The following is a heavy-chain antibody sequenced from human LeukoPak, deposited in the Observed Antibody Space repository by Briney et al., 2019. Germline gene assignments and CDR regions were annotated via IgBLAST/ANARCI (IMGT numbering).Heavy chain of an antibody. D-gene: IGHD2-2*01. CDR3: ARESSSTTT. V-gene: IGHV4-4*02. J-gene: IGHJ5*02. Sequence: GSLRLSCAASGFTFSSFAMSWVRQAPGKGLEWIGEIYHSGSTNYNPSLKSRVTISVDKSKNQFSLTLSSVTAADTAVYYCARESSSTTTWGQGTLVTVSS. CDR1: GFTFSSFAM. CDR2: IYHSGST.